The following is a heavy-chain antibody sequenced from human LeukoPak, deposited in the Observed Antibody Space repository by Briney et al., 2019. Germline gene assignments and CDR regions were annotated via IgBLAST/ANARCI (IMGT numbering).Heavy chain of an antibody. CDR3: AREAVSEYCYDSSGYSAFDI. J-gene: IGHJ3*02. V-gene: IGHV4-61*01. CDR1: GGSVSSGSYY. Sequence: SETLSLTCTVSGGSVSSGSYYWSWIRQPPGKGLEWIGYIYYSGSTNYNPSLKSRVTISVDTSKNQFSLKLSSVTAADTAVYYCAREAVSEYCYDSSGYSAFDIWGQGTMVTVSS. D-gene: IGHD3-22*01. CDR2: IYYSGST.